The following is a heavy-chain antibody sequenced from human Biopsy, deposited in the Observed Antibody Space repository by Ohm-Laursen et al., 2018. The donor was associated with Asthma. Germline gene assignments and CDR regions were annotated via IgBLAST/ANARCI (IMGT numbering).Heavy chain of an antibody. J-gene: IGHJ6*02. CDR3: ARAVDYSHYYGIDV. V-gene: IGHV1-18*01. CDR2: ISVYNGNT. Sequence: ASVKVSCKTSGYTFNSAGITWVRQAPGQGLEWMGWISVYNGNTKVAQKLQDRVAMITDTSTSTAYMELRSLRSDDTAVYFCARAVDYSHYYGIDVWGQGITVTVS. D-gene: IGHD3-10*01. CDR1: GYTFNSAG.